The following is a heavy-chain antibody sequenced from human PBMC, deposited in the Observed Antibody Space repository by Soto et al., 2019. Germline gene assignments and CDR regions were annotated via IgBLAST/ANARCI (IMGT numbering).Heavy chain of an antibody. CDR1: GFTFSTYA. CDR2: ISNDGSNK. V-gene: IGHV3-30*18. CDR3: AKGFGVAIRYYFDY. D-gene: IGHD3-3*01. Sequence: QVQLVESGGGVVQPERSLRLSCAASGFTFSTYAIHWVRQAPGKGLEWVALISNDGSNKYYADSVKGRFTISRDNSKNTLYLQMNSLRAEDTAVYHCAKGFGVAIRYYFDYWGQGTRVTVSS. J-gene: IGHJ4*02.